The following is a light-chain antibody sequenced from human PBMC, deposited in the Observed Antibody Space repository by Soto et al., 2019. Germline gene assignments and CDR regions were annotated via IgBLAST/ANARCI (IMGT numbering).Light chain of an antibody. J-gene: IGKJ1*01. V-gene: IGKV3-20*01. CDR3: QQYGSSPWT. Sequence: ETVLTQSPGTLSLSPGERATLSCRASQTIRSNYLAWYRLTPGQAPRLLIYGASNRATGIADRFSGSGSGTDFTLIISRLEPEDFALYYCQQYGSSPWTFGQGKKVEIK. CDR1: QTIRSNY. CDR2: GAS.